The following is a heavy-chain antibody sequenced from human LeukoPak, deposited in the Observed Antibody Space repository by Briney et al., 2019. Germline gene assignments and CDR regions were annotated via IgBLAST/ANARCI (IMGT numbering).Heavy chain of an antibody. D-gene: IGHD3-3*01. J-gene: IGHJ4*02. CDR2: ISAYNGNT. CDR3: ARVRDFWSGYYPTAA. CDR1: GGTFSSYA. Sequence: ASVKVSCKASGGTFSSYAISWVRQAPGQGLEWMGWISAYNGNTNYAQKLQGRVTMTTDTSTSTAYMELRSLRSDDTAVYYCARVRDFWSGYYPTAAWGQGTLVTVSS. V-gene: IGHV1-18*01.